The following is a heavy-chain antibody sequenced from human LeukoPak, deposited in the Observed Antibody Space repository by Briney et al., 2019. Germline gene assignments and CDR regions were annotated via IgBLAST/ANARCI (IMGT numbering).Heavy chain of an antibody. D-gene: IGHD1-1*01. V-gene: IGHV3-23*01. J-gene: IGHJ4*02. Sequence: PGGSLRLSCASSGFTFNNYAMTWVRQAPGKGLEWVSSITASGGSTYCADSVKGRFTISRDNSKNTLYLQMSSLRAEDTAVYYCARDYPTSGIVTIFDYWGQGTLVTVFS. CDR2: ITASGGST. CDR1: GFTFNNYA. CDR3: ARDYPTSGIVTIFDY.